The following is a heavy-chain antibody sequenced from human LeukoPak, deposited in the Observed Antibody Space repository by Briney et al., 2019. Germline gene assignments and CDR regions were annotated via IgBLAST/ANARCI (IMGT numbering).Heavy chain of an antibody. D-gene: IGHD6-13*01. Sequence: PGGSLRLSCAASGFTFSSYVMHWVRQAPGKGLEWVAFIRYDGTNRYYADSVKGRFTISRDNSKNTLYLQMNSLRAEDTAVYYCAKGLVAAGKGKYYFDYWGQGTLVTVSS. J-gene: IGHJ4*02. CDR2: IRYDGTNR. CDR1: GFTFSSYV. V-gene: IGHV3-30*02. CDR3: AKGLVAAGKGKYYFDY.